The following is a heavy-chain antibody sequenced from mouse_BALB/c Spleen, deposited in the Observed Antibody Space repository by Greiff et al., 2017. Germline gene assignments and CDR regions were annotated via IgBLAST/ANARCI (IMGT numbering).Heavy chain of an antibody. CDR1: GFTFSSFG. CDR2: ISSGSSTI. CDR3: ARSGRYDVAY. D-gene: IGHD2-14*01. V-gene: IGHV5-17*02. Sequence: EVKVVESGGGLVQPGGSRKLSCAASGFTFSSFGMHWVRQAPEKGLEWVAYISSGSSTIYYADTVKGRFTISRDNPKNTLFLQMTSLRSEDTAMYYCARSGRYDVAYWGQGTLVTVSA. J-gene: IGHJ3*01.